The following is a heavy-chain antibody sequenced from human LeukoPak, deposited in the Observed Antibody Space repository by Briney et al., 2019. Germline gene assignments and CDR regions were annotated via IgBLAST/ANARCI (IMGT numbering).Heavy chain of an antibody. CDR3: AKLGYGSGSYSDLDY. J-gene: IGHJ4*02. D-gene: IGHD3-10*01. CDR1: GFTFSSYA. CDR2: ISGSGGST. V-gene: IGHV3-23*01. Sequence: GGSLRLSCAASGFTFSSYAMSWVRQAPGKGLEWASAISGSGGSTYYADSVKGRFTISRDNSKNMLYLQMNSLRAEDTAVYYCAKLGYGSGSYSDLDYWGQGTLVTVSS.